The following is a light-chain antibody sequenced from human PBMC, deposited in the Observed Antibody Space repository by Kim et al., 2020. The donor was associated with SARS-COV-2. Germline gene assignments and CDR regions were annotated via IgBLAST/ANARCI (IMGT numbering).Light chain of an antibody. CDR2: TNT. V-gene: IGLV1-44*01. J-gene: IGLJ3*02. Sequence: GQGATIACSGTTSNIGSNTVNWYRQHPGTAPKLLIYTNTLRPLGVPDRFSASKSGTSASLAISGLQSEDEADYYCAAWDDSLNGPVFARGTQLTVL. CDR1: TSNIGSNT. CDR3: AAWDDSLNGPV.